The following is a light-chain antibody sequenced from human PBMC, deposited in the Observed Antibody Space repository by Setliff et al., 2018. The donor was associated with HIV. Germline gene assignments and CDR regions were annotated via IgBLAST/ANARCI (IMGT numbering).Light chain of an antibody. CDR2: NVR. V-gene: IGLV2-11*01. J-gene: IGLJ1*01. CDR3: CSYAGSYNYV. CDR1: STDIGTYNY. Sequence: QSALTQPPSVSGSPGQSVTFSCSGSSTDIGTYNYVSWYQQHPGKAPKLIIFNVRGRPSGVPDRFYGSKSGNTASLTISGLQPEDEADYYCCSYAGSYNYVFGSGTKVTVL.